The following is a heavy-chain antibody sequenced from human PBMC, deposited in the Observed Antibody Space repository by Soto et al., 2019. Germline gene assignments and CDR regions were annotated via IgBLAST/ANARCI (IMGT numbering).Heavy chain of an antibody. CDR2: IYYSGST. D-gene: IGHD3-3*01. Sequence: SETLSLTCTVSGGSISSGDYYWSWIRRPPGKGLEWIGYIYYSGSTYYNPSLKSRVTISVDTSKNQFSLKLSSVTAADTAVYYCARAYGIITIFGVVITQFDYWGQGTLVTVSS. CDR3: ARAYGIITIFGVVITQFDY. J-gene: IGHJ4*02. CDR1: GGSISSGDYY. V-gene: IGHV4-30-4*01.